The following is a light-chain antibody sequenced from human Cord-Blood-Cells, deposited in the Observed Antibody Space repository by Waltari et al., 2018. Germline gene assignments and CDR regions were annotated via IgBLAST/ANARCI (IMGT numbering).Light chain of an antibody. CDR1: QSVSSY. V-gene: IGKV3-11*01. CDR3: QQRSNWPPKYS. J-gene: IGKJ2*03. Sequence: EIVLTKSPATLSLSPGETATLPYRASQSVSSYYTWYQQKPGQAPRLLIYDASNRATGIRARFSGSGSGTDFTLTISSLEPEDFAVYYCQQRSNWPPKYSFGQGTKLEIK. CDR2: DAS.